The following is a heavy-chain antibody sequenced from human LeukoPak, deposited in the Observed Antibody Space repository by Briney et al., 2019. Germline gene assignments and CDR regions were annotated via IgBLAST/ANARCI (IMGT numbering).Heavy chain of an antibody. D-gene: IGHD1-7*01. V-gene: IGHV3-7*03. Sequence: GGSLRLSCVASGSTFSSYWMSWVRQAPGKGLEWVANINQDGSEKYYVDSVNGRFTISRDNAKNSLYLQMNSLRAEDTAVYYCATELPGGKGYFDYWGQGTLVTVSS. CDR2: INQDGSEK. CDR3: ATELPGGKGYFDY. J-gene: IGHJ4*02. CDR1: GSTFSSYW.